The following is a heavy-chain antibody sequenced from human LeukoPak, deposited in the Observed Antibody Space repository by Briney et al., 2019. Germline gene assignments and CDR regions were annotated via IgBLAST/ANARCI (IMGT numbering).Heavy chain of an antibody. J-gene: IGHJ4*02. CDR3: ARHLLYGDYAGFDY. CDR2: IYSGGST. D-gene: IGHD4-17*01. CDR1: GFTVSSNY. V-gene: IGHV3-53*01. Sequence: PGGSLRLSCAASGFTVSSNYMSWVRQAPGKGLEWVSVIYSGGSTYYADSVEGRFTISRDNSKNTLYLQMNSLRAEDTAVYYCARHLLYGDYAGFDYWGQGTLVTVSS.